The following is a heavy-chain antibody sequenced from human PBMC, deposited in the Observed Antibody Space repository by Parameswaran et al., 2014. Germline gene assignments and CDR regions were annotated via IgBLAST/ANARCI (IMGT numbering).Heavy chain of an antibody. CDR2: IYTSGST. CDR3: AFSGGTCTNGVCYGAGYYYGMDV. J-gene: IGHJ6*02. V-gene: IGHV4-4*07. D-gene: IGHD2-8*01. Sequence: VRQAPGKGLEWIGRIYTSGSTNYNPSLKSRVTMSVDTSKNQFSLKLSSVTAADTAVYYCAFSGGTCTNGVCYGAGYYYGMDVWGQGTTVTVSS.